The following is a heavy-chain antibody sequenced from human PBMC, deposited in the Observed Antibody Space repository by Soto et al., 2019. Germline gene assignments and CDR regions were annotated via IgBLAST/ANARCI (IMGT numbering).Heavy chain of an antibody. J-gene: IGHJ4*02. CDR3: ARGRGYCSGGSCPYYFDS. D-gene: IGHD2-15*01. CDR2: MNPNSGNT. Sequence: QVQLVQSGAEVMKPGASVRVSCKASGYTFTSYDINWVRQATGQGLEWMGWMNPNSGNTGYAQKFQGRVTMNRNTSIRTAYMELSSLRSEDTAVYYCARGRGYCSGGSCPYYFDSWGQGTLVTVSS. V-gene: IGHV1-8*01. CDR1: GYTFTSYD.